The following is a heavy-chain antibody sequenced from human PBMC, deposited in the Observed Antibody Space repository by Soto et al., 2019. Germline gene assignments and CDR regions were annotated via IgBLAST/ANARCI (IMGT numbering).Heavy chain of an antibody. D-gene: IGHD2-15*01. Sequence: SANVTLTCTVSARSISCNYLTWIRQPPVKELDRTGSVYDSGSTNNNPSLKSRVTIAADTSKSQFSLHVNSMTAADPTVYYCAGYRREAVAAYTLDNWGQGILVTVSS. J-gene: IGHJ4*02. V-gene: IGHV4-59*01. CDR3: AGYRREAVAAYTLDN. CDR1: ARSISCNY. CDR2: VYDSGST.